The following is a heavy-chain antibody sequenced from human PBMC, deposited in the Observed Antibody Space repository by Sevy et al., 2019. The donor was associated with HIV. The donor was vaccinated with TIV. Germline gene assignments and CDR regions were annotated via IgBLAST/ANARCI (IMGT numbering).Heavy chain of an antibody. CDR1: GFTFSNYW. Sequence: GGSLRLSCAGSGFTFSNYWMSWVRQAPGKGLEWVAHIKRDGSEKYYVASVKGRFTISRDNAKTSLYLQMNSLRVEDTAVYYCARDCSSASCLWGMDVWGQGTMVTVSS. J-gene: IGHJ6*02. CDR2: IKRDGSEK. CDR3: ARDCSSASCLWGMDV. V-gene: IGHV3-7*03. D-gene: IGHD2-2*01.